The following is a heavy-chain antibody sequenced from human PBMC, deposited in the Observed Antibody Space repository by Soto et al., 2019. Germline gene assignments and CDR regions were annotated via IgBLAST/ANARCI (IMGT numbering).Heavy chain of an antibody. CDR2: INPRDGKT. CDR3: GRVGQVLAETFDS. Sequence: ASVKVSCKASGYPFTSHYIHWVLRAPGQGVQWMRIINPRDGKTTYAQSFQGTITMTRDTSTSTLYLELTSLTSDDTAVYYCGRVGQVLAETFDSWGQAILVTVS. D-gene: IGHD3-3*01. J-gene: IGHJ4*02. CDR1: GYPFTSHY. V-gene: IGHV1-46*01.